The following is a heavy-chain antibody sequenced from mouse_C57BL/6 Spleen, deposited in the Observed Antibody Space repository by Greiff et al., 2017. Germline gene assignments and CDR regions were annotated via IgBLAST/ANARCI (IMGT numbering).Heavy chain of an antibody. CDR2: INPGSGGT. V-gene: IGHV1-54*01. CDR3: ASRYYYGYAMDY. CDR1: GYAFTNYL. J-gene: IGHJ4*01. D-gene: IGHD1-1*01. Sequence: QVQLKESGAELVRPGTSVKVSCKASGYAFTNYLIEWVKQRPGQGLEWIGVINPGSGGTNYNEKFKGKAKLTAAKSSSTAYMQLSSLTSEDSAVYFCASRYYYGYAMDYWGQGTSVTVSS.